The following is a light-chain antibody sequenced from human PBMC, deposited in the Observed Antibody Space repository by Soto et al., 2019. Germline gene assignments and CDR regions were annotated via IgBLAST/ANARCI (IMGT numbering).Light chain of an antibody. CDR1: SSDVGGFDY. V-gene: IGLV2-14*01. Sequence: QSALTQPASVSGSPGQSIAISCTGTSSDVGGFDYVSWYQQHPGQAPKLIIYEVSNRPSGISNRFSGSKSAYTASLTISGLQAEDEADYYCSSYTGGSAWVFGGGTKLTVL. CDR3: SSYTGGSAWV. CDR2: EVS. J-gene: IGLJ3*02.